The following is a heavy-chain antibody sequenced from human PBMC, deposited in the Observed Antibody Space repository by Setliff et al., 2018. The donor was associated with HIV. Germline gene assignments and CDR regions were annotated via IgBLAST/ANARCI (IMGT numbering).Heavy chain of an antibody. J-gene: IGHJ4*02. D-gene: IGHD6-19*01. V-gene: IGHV1-18*01. CDR2: ISVYNGNT. CDR1: GGTLSNSA. Sequence: GASVKVSCKASGGTLSNSAISWVRQAPGQGLEWMGWISVYNGNTNYAQNLQGRVTITADESTSTAYMELNGLKFDDTAVYYCARRTDSSGWPFDSWGRGTLVTVSS. CDR3: ARRTDSSGWPFDS.